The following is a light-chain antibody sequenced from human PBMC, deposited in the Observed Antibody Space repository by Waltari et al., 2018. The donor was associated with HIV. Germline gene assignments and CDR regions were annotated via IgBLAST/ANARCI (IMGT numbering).Light chain of an antibody. CDR3: YSTDSSDWV. J-gene: IGLJ3*02. Sequence: SYELTQPPSVSVSPGQTARLTCSGDALPKRYAYWYPQKSGQAPVRVIYVDRKRPSGIPGRFSGYSSGTTATLTISVDQVEDEADYYCYSTDSSDWVFGGGTKLTVL. CDR1: ALPKRY. V-gene: IGLV3-10*01. CDR2: VDR.